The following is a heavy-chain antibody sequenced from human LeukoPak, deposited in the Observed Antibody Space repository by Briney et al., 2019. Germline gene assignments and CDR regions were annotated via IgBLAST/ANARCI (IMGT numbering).Heavy chain of an antibody. CDR2: IYYSGST. J-gene: IGHJ4*02. Sequence: PSETLSLTCTVSGGSISSYYWSWIRQPPGKGLEWIGYIYYSGSTNYNPSLKSRVTISVDPSKNQFSLKLSSVTAADTAVYYCARRGPYGVASYFDYWGQGTLVTVSS. D-gene: IGHD3-3*01. V-gene: IGHV4-59*08. CDR1: GGSISSYY. CDR3: ARRGPYGVASYFDY.